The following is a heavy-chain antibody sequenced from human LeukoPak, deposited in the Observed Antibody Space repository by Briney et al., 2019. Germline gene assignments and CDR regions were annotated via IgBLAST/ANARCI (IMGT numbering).Heavy chain of an antibody. Sequence: GGSLRLSCAASGFTFSSYGMHWVRQAPGKGLEWVAVIWYDGSNKYYADSVKGRFTISRDNSKNTLYLQMNSLRAEDTAVYYCASDLGSSSWYYYWGQGTQVTVSS. D-gene: IGHD6-13*01. CDR2: IWYDGSNK. V-gene: IGHV3-33*01. CDR1: GFTFSSYG. CDR3: ASDLGSSSWYYY. J-gene: IGHJ4*02.